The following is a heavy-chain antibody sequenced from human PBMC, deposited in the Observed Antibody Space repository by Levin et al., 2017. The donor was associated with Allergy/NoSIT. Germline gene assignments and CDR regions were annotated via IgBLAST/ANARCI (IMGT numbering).Heavy chain of an antibody. J-gene: IGHJ5*02. CDR3: ARVSYSSGWYWGYWFDP. Sequence: SQTLSLTCAVYGGSFSGYYWSWIRQPPGKGLEWIGEINHSGSTNYNPSLKSRVTISVDTSKNQFSLKLSSVTAADTAVYYCARVSYSSGWYWGYWFDPWGQGTLVTVSS. D-gene: IGHD6-19*01. CDR1: GGSFSGYY. CDR2: INHSGST. V-gene: IGHV4-34*01.